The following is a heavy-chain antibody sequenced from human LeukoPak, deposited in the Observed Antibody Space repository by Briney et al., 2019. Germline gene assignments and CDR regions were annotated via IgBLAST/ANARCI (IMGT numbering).Heavy chain of an antibody. Sequence: PSEALSLTCTVSGGSISSYYWSWIRQPPGKGLEWMGYIYYSGSTNYNPSLKSRVTISVDTSKNQFSLKLSSVTAAGTAVYYCARLGGQDCSGGSCYYYYYYMDVWGKGTTVTVSS. J-gene: IGHJ6*03. D-gene: IGHD2-15*01. CDR2: IYYSGST. V-gene: IGHV4-59*01. CDR3: ARLGGQDCSGGSCYYYYYYMDV. CDR1: GGSISSYY.